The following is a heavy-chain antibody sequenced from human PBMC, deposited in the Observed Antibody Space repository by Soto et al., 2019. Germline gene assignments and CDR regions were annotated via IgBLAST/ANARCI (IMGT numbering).Heavy chain of an antibody. D-gene: IGHD4-17*01. V-gene: IGHV3-23*01. CDR1: GFTFSSYA. CDR2: ISGSGGST. Sequence: GGSLRLSCAASGFTFSSYAMSWVRQAPGKGLEWVSAISGSGGSTYYADSVKGRFTISRDNSKNTLYLQMNSLRAEDTAVYYCARGTTVDWDAFDIWGQGTMVTVSS. J-gene: IGHJ3*02. CDR3: ARGTTVDWDAFDI.